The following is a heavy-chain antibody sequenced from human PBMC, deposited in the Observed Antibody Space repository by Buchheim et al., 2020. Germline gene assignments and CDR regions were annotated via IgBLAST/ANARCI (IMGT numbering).Heavy chain of an antibody. D-gene: IGHD3-22*01. Sequence: EVQLVESGGGLVQPGGSLRLSCAASGFTFSSYWMHWVRQAPGKGLVWVSRINSDGSSTSYADSVKGRFTISRDNAKNTLYLQMNSLRAEDTAVYYCAREYDSSGYYYVVYYYCGMDVWGQGTT. V-gene: IGHV3-74*01. CDR2: INSDGSST. CDR3: AREYDSSGYYYVVYYYCGMDV. CDR1: GFTFSSYW. J-gene: IGHJ6*02.